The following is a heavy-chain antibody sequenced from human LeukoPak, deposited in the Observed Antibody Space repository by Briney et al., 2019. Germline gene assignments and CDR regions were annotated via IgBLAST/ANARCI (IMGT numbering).Heavy chain of an antibody. D-gene: IGHD1-26*01. CDR1: GYSFTSYW. CDR3: ARRDAVVGATSDY. J-gene: IGHJ4*02. Sequence: GESLKISCKGSGYSFTSYWIGWVRPMPGKGLEWMGMIYPGDSDTRYSPAFRGPVTISANKSISTAYLPWSSLKAPDTAMYYCARRDAVVGATSDYWGQGTLVTVSS. CDR2: IYPGDSDT. V-gene: IGHV5-51*01.